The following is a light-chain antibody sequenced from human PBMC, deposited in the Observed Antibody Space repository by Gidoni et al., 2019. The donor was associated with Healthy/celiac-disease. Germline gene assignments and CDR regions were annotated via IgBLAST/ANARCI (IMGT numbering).Light chain of an antibody. CDR2: AAS. J-gene: IGKJ5*01. CDR1: QGISSY. CDR3: QQLNSYTIT. Sequence: DIQLTQSQSFLSASGGDRVTITCRASQGISSYLACYQQKPGKAPKLLSYAASTLQSGVPSRFTGSGAGTEFTLSISSLQPEDFETYYCQQLNSYTITLGQGARLEIK. V-gene: IGKV1-9*01.